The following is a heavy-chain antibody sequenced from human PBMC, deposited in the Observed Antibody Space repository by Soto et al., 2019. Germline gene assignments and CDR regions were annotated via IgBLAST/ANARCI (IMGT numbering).Heavy chain of an antibody. V-gene: IGHV4-31*03. D-gene: IGHD5-18*01. CDR2: ISYGGST. CDR3: SRGILV. J-gene: IGHJ4*02. Sequence: QVQLQESGPGLVKPSQTLSLTCTVSGGSINSGGYCWSWIRQHPGKGLDWIGCISYGGSTSYNPSLKSRVTIPVDTSKNPCSLKLTSVTAADTAVYYCSRGILVWGQGALITVSS. CDR1: GGSINSGGYC.